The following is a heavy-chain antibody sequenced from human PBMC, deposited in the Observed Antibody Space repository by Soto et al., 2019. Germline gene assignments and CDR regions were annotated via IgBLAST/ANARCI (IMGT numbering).Heavy chain of an antibody. CDR2: IITILGIA. CDR3: ARGGGITMARGEIDY. D-gene: IGHD3-10*01. V-gene: IGHV1-69*02. J-gene: IGHJ4*02. Sequence: QVQLVQSGAAVKKPGSSVKVSCKASGGTFSSYTISWVRQAPGQGLEWVGWIITILGIANYAQKFKGRFTITADKSTRKADMELSSLRSEDTAVYYCARGGGITMARGEIDYWGQGTLVTVSS. CDR1: GGTFSSYT.